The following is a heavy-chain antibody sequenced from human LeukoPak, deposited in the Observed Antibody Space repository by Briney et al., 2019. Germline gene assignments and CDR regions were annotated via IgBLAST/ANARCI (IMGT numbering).Heavy chain of an antibody. Sequence: ASVKVSCKASGYTFTGYYMHWVRQAPGQGLEWMGWINPNSGGTNYAQKFQGRVTMTRDTSISTAYMELSSLRSEDTAVYYCASIRWYYDFWSGYPFDPWGQGTLVTVSS. CDR3: ASIRWYYDFWSGYPFDP. J-gene: IGHJ5*02. V-gene: IGHV1-2*02. CDR2: INPNSGGT. CDR1: GYTFTGYY. D-gene: IGHD3-3*01.